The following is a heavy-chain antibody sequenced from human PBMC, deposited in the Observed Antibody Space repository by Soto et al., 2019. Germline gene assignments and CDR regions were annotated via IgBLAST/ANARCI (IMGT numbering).Heavy chain of an antibody. CDR2: IYSGGST. Sequence: GGSLRLSCAAAGFTVSSNYMSWVRQAPGKGLEWVSVIYSGGSTYYADSVKGRFTISRDNSKNTLYLQMNSLRAEDTAVYYCARDGSGSQYIYWGQGTLVTVSS. D-gene: IGHD3-10*01. V-gene: IGHV3-53*01. CDR3: ARDGSGSQYIY. CDR1: GFTVSSNY. J-gene: IGHJ4*02.